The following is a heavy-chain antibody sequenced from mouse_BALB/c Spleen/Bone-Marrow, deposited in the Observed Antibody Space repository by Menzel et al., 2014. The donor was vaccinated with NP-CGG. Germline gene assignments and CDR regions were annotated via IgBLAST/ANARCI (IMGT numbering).Heavy chain of an antibody. J-gene: IGHJ1*01. CDR3: AREDGLWYFDV. V-gene: IGHV1-9*01. Sequence: QVHVQQSGAELMKPWASVKISCKATGYTFSSYWIGWVKQRPGHGLEWIGEILPGSGSTNYNEKFKGKATFTADTSSNTAYMQLSRLTSEDSAVYYCAREDGLWYFDVWGAGTTVTVSS. CDR2: ILPGSGST. D-gene: IGHD1-1*01. CDR1: GYTFSSYW.